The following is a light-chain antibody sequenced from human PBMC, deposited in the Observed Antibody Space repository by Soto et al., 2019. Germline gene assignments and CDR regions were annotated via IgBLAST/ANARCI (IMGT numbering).Light chain of an antibody. CDR2: GAS. Sequence: IIFTQSPFTLSLSPVEGATLSCKAIQTVISTHLAWYQQKPGQAPRLLIYGASSRATCIPDRFSGSGSGTDFTLTISRLEPEDFAVYYCQQYGSSPETFGQGTKVDNK. CDR1: QTVISTH. J-gene: IGKJ1*01. CDR3: QQYGSSPET. V-gene: IGKV3-20*01.